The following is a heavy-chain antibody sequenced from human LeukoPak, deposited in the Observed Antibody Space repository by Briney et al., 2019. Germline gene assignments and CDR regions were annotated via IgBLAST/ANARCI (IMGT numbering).Heavy chain of an antibody. D-gene: IGHD4-17*01. CDR1: GYTFTGYY. CDR2: INPNSGST. CDR3: ARGRLVYVERGLRFDY. V-gene: IGHV1-2*06. Sequence: ASVKVSCKASGYTFTGYYMHWVRQAPGQGLEWMGRINPNSGSTNYAQKFQGRVTMTRDTSISTAYMELSRLRSDDTAVYYCARGRLVYVERGLRFDYWGQGTLVTVSS. J-gene: IGHJ4*02.